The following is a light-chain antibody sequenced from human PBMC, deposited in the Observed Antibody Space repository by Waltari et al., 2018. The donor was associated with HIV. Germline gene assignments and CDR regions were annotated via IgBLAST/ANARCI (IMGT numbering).Light chain of an antibody. CDR3: TSYAGNASL. CDR1: SSEGGAYNY. Sequence: QAALTQPPSAPGYPGQAVTISCTGTSSEGGAYNYVSWYQQHPGTAPKPMIYEVNTRPSGVPDRFSGSKSGNTASLTVSGLQAEDEADYYCTSYAGNASLFGTGTKMTVL. J-gene: IGLJ1*01. CDR2: EVN. V-gene: IGLV2-8*01.